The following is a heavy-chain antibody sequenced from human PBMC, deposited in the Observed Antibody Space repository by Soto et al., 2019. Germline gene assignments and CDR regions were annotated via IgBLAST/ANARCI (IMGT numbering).Heavy chain of an antibody. D-gene: IGHD2-21*01. J-gene: IGHJ4*02. V-gene: IGHV1-69*06. CDR2: IIPMFGTP. CDR1: GGTFSSHG. Sequence: QVQLVQSGAEVKKPGSSVKVSCKASGGTFSSHGITWVRQAPGQGLEWMGGIIPMFGTPKYAQRFQGRVSSTADKSTTTAYMELSSLRAEDTAVYYCAIGSVVVMGAATGGLIYWGQGALVTVSS. CDR3: AIGSVVVMGAATGGLIY.